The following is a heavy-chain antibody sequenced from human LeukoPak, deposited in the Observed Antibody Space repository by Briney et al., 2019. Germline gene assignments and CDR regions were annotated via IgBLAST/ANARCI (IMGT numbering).Heavy chain of an antibody. J-gene: IGHJ4*02. CDR1: GFTFSSHS. D-gene: IGHD6-19*01. Sequence: GGSLRLSCAASGFTFSSHSMNWVRQAPGKGLEWVSYISSSGSTIYYADSVKGRFSISRDNAKNPLHLQMNSLRVEDTAVYYCARGTVAGKAPYWGQGTLVTVSS. CDR2: ISSSGSTI. V-gene: IGHV3-48*01. CDR3: ARGTVAGKAPY.